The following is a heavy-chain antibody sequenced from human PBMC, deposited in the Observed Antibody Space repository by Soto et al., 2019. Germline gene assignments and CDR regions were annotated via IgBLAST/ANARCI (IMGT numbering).Heavy chain of an antibody. Sequence: GASVKVSCKASGYTFTGYYMHWVRQAPGQGLEWMGWINPNSGGTNYAQKFQGRVTMTRDTSISTAYMELSRLRSDDTAVYYCARVPLVEDYYYGMDVWGQGTTVTVSS. CDR1: GYTFTGYY. J-gene: IGHJ6*02. V-gene: IGHV1-2*02. CDR3: ARVPLVEDYYYGMDV. D-gene: IGHD2-15*01. CDR2: INPNSGGT.